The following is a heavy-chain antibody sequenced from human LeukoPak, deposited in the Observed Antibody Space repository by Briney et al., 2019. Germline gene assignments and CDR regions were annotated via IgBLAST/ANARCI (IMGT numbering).Heavy chain of an antibody. Sequence: GGSLRLSCAASGFTFSSYGMSWVRQAPGKGLEWVSAISGSGGSTYYADSVKGRFTISRDNSKNTLYLQMNSLRAEDTAVYYCARDNGQWLAGFDYWGQGTLVTVSS. V-gene: IGHV3-23*01. D-gene: IGHD6-19*01. CDR1: GFTFSSYG. CDR2: ISGSGGST. CDR3: ARDNGQWLAGFDY. J-gene: IGHJ4*02.